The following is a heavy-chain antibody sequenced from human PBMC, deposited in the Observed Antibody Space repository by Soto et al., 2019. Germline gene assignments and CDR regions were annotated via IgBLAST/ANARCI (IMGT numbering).Heavy chain of an antibody. V-gene: IGHV1-69*12. Sequence: QVQLVQSGAEVKKPGSSVKVSCKASGGTFSSYAISWVRQAPGQGLEWMGGIIPIFGTANYAQKFQGRVTITADESTSTAYMELSSLRSEDTAVYYCASGKNVDTAMAWDYGMDVWGQGTTVTVSS. CDR1: GGTFSSYA. D-gene: IGHD5-18*01. J-gene: IGHJ6*02. CDR2: IIPIFGTA. CDR3: ASGKNVDTAMAWDYGMDV.